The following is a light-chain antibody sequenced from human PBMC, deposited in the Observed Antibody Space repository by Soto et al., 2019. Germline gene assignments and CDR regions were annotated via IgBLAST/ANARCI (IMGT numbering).Light chain of an antibody. Sequence: QSVLTQPPSVSGAPGQRVTISCTGSSSNIGAGYGVHWYQQLPGTAPKLLIYINSNRPSGVPDRFSGSKSGTSASLAITGLRAEGEADYYCQSYDSSLSGWVFGGGTKLTVL. CDR2: INS. CDR3: QSYDSSLSGWV. J-gene: IGLJ3*02. CDR1: SSNIGAGYG. V-gene: IGLV1-40*01.